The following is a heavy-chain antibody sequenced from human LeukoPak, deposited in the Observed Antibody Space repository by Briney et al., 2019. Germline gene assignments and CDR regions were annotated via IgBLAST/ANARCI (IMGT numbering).Heavy chain of an antibody. CDR2: IKHDGSEK. D-gene: IGHD3-3*01. J-gene: IGHJ4*02. Sequence: GGSLRLSCAASGFIFTNYFMSWVRQAPGKGLEWVASIKHDGSEKYYVDSVRGRFTISRDNTMNSLYLQMSSLRAEDTAVYYCATDRGWRTSGYYLCYFEYWGQGTLVTYSS. V-gene: IGHV3-7*01. CDR3: ATDRGWRTSGYYLCYFEY. CDR1: GFIFTNYF.